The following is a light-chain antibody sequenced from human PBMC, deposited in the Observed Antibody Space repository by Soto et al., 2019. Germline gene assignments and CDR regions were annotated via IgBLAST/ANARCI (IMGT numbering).Light chain of an antibody. CDR1: NANIGNNF. Sequence: QSALAQPPSASGTPGQRVTISCSGGNANIGNNFVCWYQQLPGTAPKLLIYSNDQRPSGVPDRFSGSKSGTSASLAISGLRYEDEADYYCVAWDDSLSALVFGNGTKVTV. CDR2: SND. V-gene: IGLV1-47*02. CDR3: VAWDDSLSALV. J-gene: IGLJ1*01.